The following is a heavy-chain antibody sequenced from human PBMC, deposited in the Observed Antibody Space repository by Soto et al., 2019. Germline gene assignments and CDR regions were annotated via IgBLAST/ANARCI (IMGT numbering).Heavy chain of an antibody. J-gene: IGHJ6*01. CDR2: IDTSGNT. CDR1: GGSISTYY. V-gene: IGHV4-4*07. D-gene: IGHD3-3*01. Sequence: SETLSLTCTVSGGSISTYYWSWIRQPAGKGLEWIGRIDTSGNTNYNPSLKSRVTMSVDTSKNQFSLKRTSVTAADTATYCCARAVYCTTDTCWDDFYYDNLDVWGRGTSVTVSA. CDR3: ARAVYCTTDTCWDDFYYDNLDV.